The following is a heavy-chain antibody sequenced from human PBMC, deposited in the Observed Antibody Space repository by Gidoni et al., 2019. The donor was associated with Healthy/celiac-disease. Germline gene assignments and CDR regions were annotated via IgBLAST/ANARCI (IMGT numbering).Heavy chain of an antibody. Sequence: QVQLQQRGAGLLKPSETPSLTCAAHGGSFSGSYWSWFRQPPGKGLAGIGEINHSGSTNYNPSLKSRVTISVGTSKNQFSLKLSSVTAADTAVYYCARFPMVRGVIPYYYYYYGMDVWGQGTTVTVSS. J-gene: IGHJ6*02. D-gene: IGHD3-10*01. CDR1: GGSFSGSY. CDR2: INHSGST. V-gene: IGHV4-34*01. CDR3: ARFPMVRGVIPYYYYYYGMDV.